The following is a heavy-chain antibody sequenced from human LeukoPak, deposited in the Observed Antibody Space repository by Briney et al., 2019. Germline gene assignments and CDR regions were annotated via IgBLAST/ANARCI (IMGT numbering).Heavy chain of an antibody. V-gene: IGHV3-7*03. CDR1: GFTFSSYW. J-gene: IGHJ4*02. CDR3: VRDLRTDYAFDS. D-gene: IGHD4/OR15-4a*01. CDR2: IKTDGSEK. Sequence: GGSLRLSCAVSGFTFSSYWMSWVRQAPGKGLECVANIKTDGSEKYYLDSVKGRFTISRDNAKNTLYLQMNSLRPDDTALYYCVRDLRTDYAFDSWGQGTLVTVSS.